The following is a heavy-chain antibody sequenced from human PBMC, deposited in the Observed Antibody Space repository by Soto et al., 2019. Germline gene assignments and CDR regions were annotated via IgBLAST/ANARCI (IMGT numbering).Heavy chain of an antibody. V-gene: IGHV1-2*04. Sequence: QVQLVQSGAEVKKPGASVKVSCKASGYTFTGYYMHWVRQAPGQGLEWMGWINPNSGGTNYAQKFQGWVTMTRDTSIRTAVMELSRLRSDDTAVYYCARGHAVACTGNWFDPWGQGTLVTVSS. J-gene: IGHJ5*02. CDR2: INPNSGGT. CDR3: ARGHAVACTGNWFDP. D-gene: IGHD6-19*01. CDR1: GYTFTGYY.